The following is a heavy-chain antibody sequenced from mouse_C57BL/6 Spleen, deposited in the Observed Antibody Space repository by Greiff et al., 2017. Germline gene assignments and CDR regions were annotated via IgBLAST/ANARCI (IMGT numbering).Heavy chain of an antibody. CDR3: ARRDYYSIFDY. CDR1: GYTFTSYW. V-gene: IGHV1-64*01. J-gene: IGHJ2*01. CDR2: INPNSGST. Sequence: QVQLQQPGPELVKPGASVKLSCKASGYTFTSYWLHWVKQRRGQGLEWIGMINPNSGSTNYNEKFKSKATLTVDKSSSTAYMQLSSLTSEDSAVYYCARRDYYSIFDYWGQGTTLTVSS. D-gene: IGHD2-12*01.